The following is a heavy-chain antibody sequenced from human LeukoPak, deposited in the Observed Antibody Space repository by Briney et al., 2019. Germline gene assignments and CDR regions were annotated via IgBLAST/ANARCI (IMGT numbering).Heavy chain of an antibody. D-gene: IGHD5-24*01. CDR3: ARLGGMATMTGIEYYFDY. Sequence: ASVKVSCKASGYTFTSYYMHWVRQAPGQGLEWMGIINPSGGSTSYAQKFQGRVTMTRDTSTSTVYMELSSLRSEDTAVYYCARLGGMATMTGIEYYFDYWGQGTLVTVSS. J-gene: IGHJ4*02. CDR1: GYTFTSYY. CDR2: INPSGGST. V-gene: IGHV1-46*01.